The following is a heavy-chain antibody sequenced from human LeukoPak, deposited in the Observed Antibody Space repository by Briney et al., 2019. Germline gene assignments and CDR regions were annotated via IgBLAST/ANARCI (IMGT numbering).Heavy chain of an antibody. CDR3: ARWGSGWYYFDY. V-gene: IGHV3-21*01. D-gene: IGHD6-19*01. Sequence: GGSLRLSCAASGLTFSSYSMNWVRQAPGKGLEWVSSISSSSSYIYYADSVKGRFTISRDNAKNSLYLQMNSLRAEDTAVYYCARWGSGWYYFDYWGQGALVTVSS. CDR2: ISSSSSYI. CDR1: GLTFSSYS. J-gene: IGHJ4*02.